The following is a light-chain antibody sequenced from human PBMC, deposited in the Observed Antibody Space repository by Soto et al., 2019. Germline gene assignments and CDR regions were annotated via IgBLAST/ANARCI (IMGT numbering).Light chain of an antibody. CDR2: GGS. CDR3: QKSYKSPHT. V-gene: IGKV1-39*01. CDR1: QGVSAY. Sequence: DIHMTQSPSSLSASVGDRVTITCRASQGVSAYLLWYQQRQGIAPKLLIYGGSNLVSGVLSRFSGSGSGTTFTLTISSLQPEYFATYYCQKSYKSPHTFGQGTKLETK. J-gene: IGKJ2*01.